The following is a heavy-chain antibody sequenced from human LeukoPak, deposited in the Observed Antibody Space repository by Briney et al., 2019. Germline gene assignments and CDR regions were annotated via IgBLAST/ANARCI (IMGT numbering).Heavy chain of an antibody. CDR1: GGSISSGSYY. V-gene: IGHV4-61*02. CDR2: IYTSGST. J-gene: IGHJ4*02. CDR3: ARAGDGGNDY. Sequence: PSETLSLTCTVSGGSISSGSYYWSWIRQPAGKGLEWIGRIYTSGSTNYNPSLKSRVTISVDTSKNQFSLKLSSVTAADTAVYYCARAGDGGNDYWGQGTLVTVSS. D-gene: IGHD5-24*01.